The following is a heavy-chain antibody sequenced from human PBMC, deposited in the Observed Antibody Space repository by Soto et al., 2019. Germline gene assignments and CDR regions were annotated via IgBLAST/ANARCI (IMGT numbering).Heavy chain of an antibody. V-gene: IGHV4-34*01. CDR3: ARGRYYDSSGYYYFDY. D-gene: IGHD3-22*01. CDR2: INHSGST. CDR1: GGSFSGYY. Sequence: QVQLQQWGAGLLKPSETLSLTCAVYGGSFSGYYWSWIRQPPGKGLEWIGEINHSGSTNYNPSLKSRVTISVDTSKNQFSLKLSSVTAADTAVYYCARGRYYDSSGYYYFDYWGQGTLVTVSS. J-gene: IGHJ4*02.